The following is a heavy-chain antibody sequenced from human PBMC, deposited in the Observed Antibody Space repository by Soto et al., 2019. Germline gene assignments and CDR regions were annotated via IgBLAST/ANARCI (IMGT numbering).Heavy chain of an antibody. CDR3: ASRTWGSYRVDFDY. J-gene: IGHJ4*02. V-gene: IGHV3-11*01. Sequence: QVQLVESGGGLVKPGGSLRLSCAASGFTFSDYYMSWIRQAPGKGLEWVSYISSSGSTIYYADSVKGRFTISRDNAKNSQNLQMNSLRAEDTAVDYCASRTWGSYRVDFDYWGQGTLVTVSS. CDR2: ISSSGSTI. CDR1: GFTFSDYY. D-gene: IGHD3-16*02.